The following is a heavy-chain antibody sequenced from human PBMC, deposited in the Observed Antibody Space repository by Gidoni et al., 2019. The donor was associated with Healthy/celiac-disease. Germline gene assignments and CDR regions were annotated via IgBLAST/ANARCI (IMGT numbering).Heavy chain of an antibody. CDR2: ISYDGSNK. CDR1: GFTFSSYA. V-gene: IGHV3-30*04. J-gene: IGHJ4*02. CDR3: ASELVD. Sequence: QVQLVESGGGVVQPGRSLRLSCAASGFTFSSYAMHWVRQAPGKGLEWVAVISYDGSNKYYADSVKGRFTISRDNSKNTLYLQMNSLRAEDTAVYYCASELVDWGQGTLVTVSS. D-gene: IGHD6-6*01.